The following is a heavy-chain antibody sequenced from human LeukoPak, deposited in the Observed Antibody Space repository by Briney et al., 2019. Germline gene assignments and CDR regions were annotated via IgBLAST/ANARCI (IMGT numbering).Heavy chain of an antibody. CDR3: GREGKYPGEGWFNLFEP. D-gene: IGHD3-10*01. Sequence: SETLSLTCTVSGGSISSSGYCWGWIRQPPGKGLEWIGSNSGNTNYNPSLKSRVSISVDTSKNQVSLTVNSVTAADTAIYYCGREGKYPGEGWFNLFEPLGQGNLGPVS. CDR1: GGSISSSGYC. J-gene: IGHJ5*01. CDR2: NSGNT. V-gene: IGHV4-39*07.